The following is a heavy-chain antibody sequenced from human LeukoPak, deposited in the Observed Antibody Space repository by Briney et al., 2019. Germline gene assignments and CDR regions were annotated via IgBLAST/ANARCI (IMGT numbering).Heavy chain of an antibody. Sequence: QSGGSLRLSCAASGFTFNNYAMHWVRQAPGKGLEWVAVISYDGNNKYYADSVKGRFTISRDNSKNTLYLEMNSLRADDTGVYYCAKDLMRDRWFGESWGQGTLVTVSS. V-gene: IGHV3-30*04. CDR2: ISYDGNNK. D-gene: IGHD3-10*01. J-gene: IGHJ4*02. CDR1: GFTFNNYA. CDR3: AKDLMRDRWFGES.